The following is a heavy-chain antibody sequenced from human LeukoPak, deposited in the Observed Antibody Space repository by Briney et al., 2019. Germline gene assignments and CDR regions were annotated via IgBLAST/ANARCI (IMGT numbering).Heavy chain of an antibody. J-gene: IGHJ5*02. CDR3: AKDWEITIRGWFDG. Sequence: GGSLRLSCAASGFTFNSYTMNWVRQAPEKGLEWVSYISSTSRTIYYADSVKGRFTISRDNAKNSLYLQMNNLRAEDTAVYYCAKDWEITIRGWFDGWGQGTLITVSS. CDR2: ISSTSRTI. CDR1: GFTFNSYT. D-gene: IGHD1-14*01. V-gene: IGHV3-48*01.